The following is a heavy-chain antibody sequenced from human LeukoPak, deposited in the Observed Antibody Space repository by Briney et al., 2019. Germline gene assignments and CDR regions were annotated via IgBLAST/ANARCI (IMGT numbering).Heavy chain of an antibody. CDR1: GDSVSSDSAA. J-gene: IGHJ6*02. CDR3: ARNLPTISSYYYGMDV. CDR2: TYYRSKWYN. Sequence: SQTLSLTCAISGDSVSSDSAAWNWIRQSPSRGLEWLGRTYYRSKWYNDYAVSVKSRITINPDTSKNQFSLQLNSVTPEDTAVYYCARNLPTISSYYYGMDVWGQGTTVTVSS. V-gene: IGHV6-1*01. D-gene: IGHD3-3*01.